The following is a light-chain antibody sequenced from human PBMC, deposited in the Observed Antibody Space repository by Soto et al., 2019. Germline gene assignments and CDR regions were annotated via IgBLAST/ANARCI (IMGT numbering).Light chain of an antibody. J-gene: IGKJ1*01. Sequence: DIVMTQSPLSLPVSPGEPASVSCRSGQSLLHSNGYNYVDWXLQKPGXXPXLLIYLGSNRASGVPDRFSGSGSGTDFTLKISRVEAEDVGVYYCMQGLQTWTFGQGTKVDIK. CDR3: MQGLQTWT. V-gene: IGKV2-28*01. CDR1: QSLLHSNGYNY. CDR2: LGS.